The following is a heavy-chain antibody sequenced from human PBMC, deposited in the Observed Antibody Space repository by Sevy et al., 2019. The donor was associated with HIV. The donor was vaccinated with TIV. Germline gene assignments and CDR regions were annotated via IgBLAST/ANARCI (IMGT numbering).Heavy chain of an antibody. Sequence: GGSLRLSCAASGFSLSGYGMHWVRQAPGKGLERVAVIWNDGSNKEYADSVKGRFTISRDNSKNTLYLQMDSLRAEDTAVDYCVRESIAVAGIGYYFKYWGQGALVTVSS. CDR1: GFSLSGYG. CDR2: IWNDGSNK. J-gene: IGHJ4*02. V-gene: IGHV3-33*01. CDR3: VRESIAVAGIGYYFKY. D-gene: IGHD6-19*01.